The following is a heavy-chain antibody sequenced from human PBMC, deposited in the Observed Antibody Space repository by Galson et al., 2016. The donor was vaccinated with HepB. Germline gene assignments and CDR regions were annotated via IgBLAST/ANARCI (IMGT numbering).Heavy chain of an antibody. CDR1: SGSFSGHY. D-gene: IGHD1-1*01. CDR3: VAGGITGSVSSFDI. Sequence: SETLSLTCAVYSGSFSGHYWSWVRQPPGRGLEWIGEVKHTGYTNYSPSLESRVTMSLDTSKNQFSLKLSSVTAADTAVYYCVAGGITGSVSSFDIWAQGTMVTVSS. J-gene: IGHJ3*02. CDR2: VKHTGYT. V-gene: IGHV4-34*01.